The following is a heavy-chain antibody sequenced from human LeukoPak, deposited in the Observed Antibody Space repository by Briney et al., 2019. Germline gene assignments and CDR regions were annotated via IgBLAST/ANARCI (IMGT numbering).Heavy chain of an antibody. CDR1: GYTFTGYY. Sequence: ASVKVSCKAPGYTFTGYYMHWVRQAPGQGLEWMGWINPNSGGTNYAQKFQGRVTMTRDTSISTAYMELSRLRSDDTAVYYCALTDYYDSSGYSIWGQGTMVTVSS. CDR3: ALTDYYDSSGYSI. CDR2: INPNSGGT. D-gene: IGHD3-22*01. J-gene: IGHJ3*02. V-gene: IGHV1-2*02.